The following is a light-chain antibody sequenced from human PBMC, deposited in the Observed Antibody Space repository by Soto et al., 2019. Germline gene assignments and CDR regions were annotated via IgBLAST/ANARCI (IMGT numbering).Light chain of an antibody. Sequence: ETLLTQSPDTLSVSPGETATLSCRASQSVSNSLAWYRQRPGQPPSLLIYATSTRATGVPARFTGSGSGTEFTLTISSLQSEYFAVYYCHQYYDWPPWTFGQGTKVEI. CDR1: QSVSNS. J-gene: IGKJ1*01. CDR3: HQYYDWPPWT. CDR2: ATS. V-gene: IGKV3-15*01.